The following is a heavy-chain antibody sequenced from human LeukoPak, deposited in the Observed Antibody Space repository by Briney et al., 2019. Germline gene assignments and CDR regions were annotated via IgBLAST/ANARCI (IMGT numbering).Heavy chain of an antibody. J-gene: IGHJ4*02. D-gene: IGHD3-22*01. CDR1: GFTFSSYG. Sequence: GRSLRLSCAASGFTFSSYGMHWVRQAPGRGLEWVAVIWYDGTNKYYADSMKGRFTISRDNSKNTLYLQMNILRAEDTAVYYCAKQSYYYYDSSGYYGYYFDYWGQGTLVTVSS. CDR2: IWYDGTNK. V-gene: IGHV3-33*06. CDR3: AKQSYYYYDSSGYYGYYFDY.